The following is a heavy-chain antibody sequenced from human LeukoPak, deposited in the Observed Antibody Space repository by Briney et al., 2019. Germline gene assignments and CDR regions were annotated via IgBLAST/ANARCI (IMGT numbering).Heavy chain of an antibody. Sequence: GGSLRLSCAASGFTFDDYAMHWVRQAPGKGLEWVSGISWNSGSIGYADSVKGRFTISRDNAKNSLYLQMNSLRAEDTALYYCAKDREQGATYLDYWGQGTLVTVSS. J-gene: IGHJ4*02. CDR2: ISWNSGSI. V-gene: IGHV3-9*01. CDR1: GFTFDDYA. CDR3: AKDREQGATYLDY. D-gene: IGHD1-26*01.